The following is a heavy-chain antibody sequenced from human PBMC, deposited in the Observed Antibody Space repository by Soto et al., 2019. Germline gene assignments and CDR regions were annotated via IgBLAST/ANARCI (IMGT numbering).Heavy chain of an antibody. CDR3: ARDYPGGSYYDY. CDR2: INQGGSEK. CDR1: GFTFSSYW. V-gene: IGHV3-7*03. J-gene: IGHJ4*02. D-gene: IGHD1-26*01. Sequence: EVQVVESGGGLVQPGGSLRLSCAASGFTFSSYWMSWVRQAPGKGLEWVARINQGGSEKYYVDSVKGRFTISRDNAKNSLYLQMNSLRAEDTAVYYCARDYPGGSYYDYWGQLTLVTVSS.